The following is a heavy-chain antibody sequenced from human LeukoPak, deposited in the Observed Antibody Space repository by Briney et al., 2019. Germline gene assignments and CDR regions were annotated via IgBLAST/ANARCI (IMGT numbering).Heavy chain of an antibody. D-gene: IGHD3-10*01. V-gene: IGHV5-51*01. CDR1: GYSFTSYW. J-gene: IGHJ4*02. CDR3: ARHRMVRGVISLSSAFDY. CDR2: IYPGDSET. Sequence: GESLKISCKGSGYSFTSYWIGWVRQMPGKGLEWMGIIYPGDSETRYSPSFQGQVTISADKSISTAYLQWSSLKASDTAMYYRARHRMVRGVISLSSAFDYWGQGTLVTVSS.